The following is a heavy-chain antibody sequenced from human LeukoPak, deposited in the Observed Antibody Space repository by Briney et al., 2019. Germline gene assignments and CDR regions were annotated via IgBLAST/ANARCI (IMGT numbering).Heavy chain of an antibody. CDR1: GGTFSSYA. CDR3: AKSFDIAAAGTDYYYGMDV. J-gene: IGHJ6*02. CDR2: IIPILGIA. V-gene: IGHV1-69*04. Sequence: SVKVSCKASGGTFSSYAISWVRQAPGQGLEWMGRIIPILGIANYAQKFQGRVTITADKSTSTAYMELSSLRSEDTAVYYCAKSFDIAAAGTDYYYGMDVWGQGTTVTVSS. D-gene: IGHD6-13*01.